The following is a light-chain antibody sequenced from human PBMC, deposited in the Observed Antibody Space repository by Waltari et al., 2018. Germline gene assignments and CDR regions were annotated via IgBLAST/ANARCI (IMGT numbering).Light chain of an antibody. CDR2: DAS. CDR1: QSVSSY. V-gene: IGKV3-11*01. CDR3: QQRSHWPT. Sequence: EIVLTQSPATLSLSPGERATLSCRASQSVSSYLAWYQQKPGQAPRLLIYDASNRATGIPAWFRGSGSGTDFTLTSSSLEPEDFAVYYCQQRSHWPTFGGGTKVEIK. J-gene: IGKJ4*01.